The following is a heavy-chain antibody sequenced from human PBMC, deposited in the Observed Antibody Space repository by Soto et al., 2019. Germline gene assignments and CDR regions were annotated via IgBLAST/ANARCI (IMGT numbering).Heavy chain of an antibody. CDR3: ARLGDIVVVPAGPNWFDP. V-gene: IGHV5-51*01. CDR2: IYPGDSDT. J-gene: IGHJ5*02. CDR1: GYSFTSYW. Sequence: GESLKISCKGSGYSFTSYWIGWVRQMPGKGLEWVGIIYPGDSDTRYSPYFQGQVTISADKSISTAYLQWSSLKASDSAMDYCARLGDIVVVPAGPNWFDPWGQGTLVTVSS. D-gene: IGHD2-2*01.